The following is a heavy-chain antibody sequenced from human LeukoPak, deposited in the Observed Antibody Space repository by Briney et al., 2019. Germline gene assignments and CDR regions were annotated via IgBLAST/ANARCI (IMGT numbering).Heavy chain of an antibody. J-gene: IGHJ4*02. CDR3: ARGLGYCSSTSCYFDY. CDR1: GYSFTSYW. V-gene: IGHV5-51*01. D-gene: IGHD2-2*01. CDR2: IYPGDSDT. Sequence: RESLKISCKGSGYSFTSYWIGWVRQMPGKGLEWMGIIYPGDSDTRYSPSFQGQVTISADKSISTAYLQWSSLKASDTAMYYCARGLGYCSSTSCYFDYWGQGTLVTVSS.